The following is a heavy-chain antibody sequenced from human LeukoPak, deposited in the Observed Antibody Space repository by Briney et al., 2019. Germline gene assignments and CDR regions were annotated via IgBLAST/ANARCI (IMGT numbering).Heavy chain of an antibody. V-gene: IGHV1-46*01. Sequence: ASVKVSCKASGYTFTSYYMHWVRQAPGQGLEWMGIISPGGVITSYAQKFQGRVTMTRDTSTSTVYMELSSLRSEDTAVYYCARDFTRSGFWSGYYAFDIWGQGTMVTVSS. CDR3: ARDFTRSGFWSGYYAFDI. D-gene: IGHD3-3*01. CDR1: GYTFTSYY. J-gene: IGHJ3*02. CDR2: ISPGGVIT.